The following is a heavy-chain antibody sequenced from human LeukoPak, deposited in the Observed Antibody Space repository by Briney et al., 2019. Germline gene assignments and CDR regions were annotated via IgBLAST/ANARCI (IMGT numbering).Heavy chain of an antibody. CDR3: ARDRLIWDAFDI. CDR2: ISGSGGST. J-gene: IGHJ3*02. Sequence: SGGSLRLSCVASGFAFDDYGMNWVRQAPGKGLEWVSAISGSGGSTYYADSVKGRFTISRDNSKNTLYLQMNSLRAEDTAVYYCARDRLIWDAFDIWGQGTMVTVSS. D-gene: IGHD3-10*01. CDR1: GFAFDDYG. V-gene: IGHV3-23*01.